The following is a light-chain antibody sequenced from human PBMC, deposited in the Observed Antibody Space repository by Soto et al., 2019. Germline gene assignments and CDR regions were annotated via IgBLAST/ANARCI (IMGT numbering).Light chain of an antibody. CDR1: SSDVGGSNY. CDR3: SSYAGSDSFVV. CDR2: EVS. Sequence: QSALTQPPSASGSPGQSVTISCTGTSSDVGGSNYVSWYRQHPGKAPKLMIYEVSKRPAGVPDRLSGSKSGNMASLTVSGLQAEDEADYYCSSYAGSDSFVVFGGGTKLTVL. V-gene: IGLV2-8*01. J-gene: IGLJ2*01.